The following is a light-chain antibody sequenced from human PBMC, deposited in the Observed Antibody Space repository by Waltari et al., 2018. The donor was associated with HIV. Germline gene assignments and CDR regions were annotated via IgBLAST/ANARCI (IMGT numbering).Light chain of an antibody. CDR2: TDD. CDR3: STWDDSLDGWL. Sequence: QSVLTQPPSASGTPGQRVTIAGSGSSSNIGRNSVSWFQQPPGTAPKLLIYTDDQRPSGAPSRFACSTSGTSGSLAISVLQSDDEADYYCSTWDDSLDGWLFGGGTKLTVL. CDR1: SSNIGRNS. J-gene: IGLJ3*02. V-gene: IGLV1-44*01.